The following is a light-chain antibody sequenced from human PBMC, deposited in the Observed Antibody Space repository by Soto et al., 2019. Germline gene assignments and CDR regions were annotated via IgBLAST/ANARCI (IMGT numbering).Light chain of an antibody. CDR3: QQRKHWPPIT. CDR2: GAS. V-gene: IGKV3-15*01. J-gene: IGKJ5*01. CDR1: QSISGN. Sequence: EIVMTQSPATLSLSPGERATLSCRASQSISGNLAWYQQKPGQAPRLLIYGASTRATGIPARFSGSGSGTVFTLTIGSLEPEDSAVYYCQQRKHWPPITFGQGTRLEIK.